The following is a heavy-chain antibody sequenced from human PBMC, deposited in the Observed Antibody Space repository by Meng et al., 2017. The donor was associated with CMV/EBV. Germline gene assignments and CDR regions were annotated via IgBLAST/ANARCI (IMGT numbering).Heavy chain of an antibody. J-gene: IGHJ6*02. V-gene: IGHV4-59*01. CDR2: IYYSGST. CDR1: GGSISSYY. CDR3: ARDSLMDYYGSGKSYYYYGMDV. D-gene: IGHD3-10*01. Sequence: SETLSLTCTVSGGSISSYYWSWIRQPPGKGLEWMWYIYYSGSTNYNPSLKSRVTISVDTSKNQFSLKLSSVTAADTAVYYCARDSLMDYYGSGKSYYYYGMDVWGQGTTVTVSS.